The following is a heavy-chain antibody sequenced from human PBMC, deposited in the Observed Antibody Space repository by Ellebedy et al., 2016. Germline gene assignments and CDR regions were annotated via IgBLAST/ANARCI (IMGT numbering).Heavy chain of an antibody. Sequence: GGSLRLSXAASGFTFSGYTMNWVRQAPGKGLEWVSSISMSSTYTYYADSVEGRFTISRDNAKNSLYLQMNSLRDEDTAVYYCARGPEGHYDILTGYEGDFWGQGTLVTVSS. D-gene: IGHD3-9*01. CDR1: GFTFSGYT. CDR3: ARGPEGHYDILTGYEGDF. CDR2: ISMSSTYT. V-gene: IGHV3-21*01. J-gene: IGHJ4*02.